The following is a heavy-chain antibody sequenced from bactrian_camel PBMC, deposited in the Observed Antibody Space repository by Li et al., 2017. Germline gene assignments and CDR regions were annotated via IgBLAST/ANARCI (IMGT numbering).Heavy chain of an antibody. V-gene: IGHV3S68*01. CDR3: ATGWRSYGSRA. CDR2: IRTSTIAGRA. J-gene: IGHJ4*01. D-gene: IGHD1*01. CDR1: GSSYC. Sequence: HVQLVESGGGSVEAGGSLTLSCAASGSSYCVGWFRQAPGKEREWVASIRTSTIAGRANYADSVQGRFTISRDNAKNTLFLHMSSLKTEDTAVYYCATGWRSYGSRARGQGTQVTVS.